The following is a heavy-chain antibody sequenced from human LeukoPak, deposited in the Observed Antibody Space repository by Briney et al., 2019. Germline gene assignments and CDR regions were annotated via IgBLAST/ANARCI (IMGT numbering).Heavy chain of an antibody. V-gene: IGHV3-21*01. Sequence: GGSLRLSCAASGFTFSSYSVSWVRQAPGKGLEWVSSISSSSYIYYADSVKGRFTISRDNAKNSLYLQMNSLRAEDTAVYYCARECGLRYFDWSLLDYGMDVWGQGTTVTVSS. CDR3: ARECGLRYFDWSLLDYGMDV. J-gene: IGHJ6*02. D-gene: IGHD3-9*01. CDR1: GFTFSSYS. CDR2: ISSSSYI.